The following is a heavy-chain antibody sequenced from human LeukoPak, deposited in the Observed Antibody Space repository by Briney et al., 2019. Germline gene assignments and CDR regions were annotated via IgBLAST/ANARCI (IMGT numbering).Heavy chain of an antibody. CDR1: GGSISTYY. J-gene: IGHJ4*02. V-gene: IGHV4-59*01. CDR2: IYYSGSA. Sequence: SETLSLTCTVSGGSISTYYGSWIRQPPGKGLEWIGYIYYSGSANYNPSLKSRVTISVDTSKIQFSLKLSSVTAADTAVYYCARVRRDGYNYFDYWGQGTLVTVSS. D-gene: IGHD5-24*01. CDR3: ARVRRDGYNYFDY.